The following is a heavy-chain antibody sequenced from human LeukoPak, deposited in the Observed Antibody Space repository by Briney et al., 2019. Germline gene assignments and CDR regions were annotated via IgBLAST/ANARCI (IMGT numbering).Heavy chain of an antibody. J-gene: IGHJ6*02. CDR3: ARSREYSGYDTYYYYGMDV. CDR1: GFTFSSYG. V-gene: IGHV3-33*01. Sequence: GGSLRLSCVASGFTFSSYGMHWVRQAPGKGLEWVAVIWYDGSNKYYADSVKGRFTISRDNSKNTLYLQMNSLRAEDTAVYYCARSREYSGYDTYYYYGMDVWGQGTTVTVSS. D-gene: IGHD5-12*01. CDR2: IWYDGSNK.